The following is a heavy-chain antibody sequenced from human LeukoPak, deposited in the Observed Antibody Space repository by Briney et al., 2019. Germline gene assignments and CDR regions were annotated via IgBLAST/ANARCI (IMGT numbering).Heavy chain of an antibody. V-gene: IGHV3-30-3*01. CDR3: ARPIDNGSGSYYFPY. CDR1: GFSFHYYA. J-gene: IGHJ4*02. CDR2: ISYDGTNE. D-gene: IGHD3-10*01. Sequence: GKSLRLSCAASGFSFHYYAMHWVRQAPGKGLEWVAVISYDGTNEYYADSVKGRLTISRDNSKNTLHMQMNSLRPEDTAVYYCARPIDNGSGSYYFPYWGQGTLVTVSS.